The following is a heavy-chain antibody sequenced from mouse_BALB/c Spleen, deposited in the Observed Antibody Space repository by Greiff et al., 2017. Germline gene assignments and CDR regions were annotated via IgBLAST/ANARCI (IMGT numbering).Heavy chain of an antibody. D-gene: IGHD2-4*01. Sequence: VQLQQSGPGLVAPSQSLSITCTVSGFSLTSYGVHWVRQPPGKGLEWLGVIWAGGSTNYNSALMSRLSISEDNSKSQVFLKMNSLQTDDTAMYYCAGDEVSAMITTGAMDYWGQGTSVTVAS. CDR3: AGDEVSAMITTGAMDY. CDR1: GFSLTSYG. CDR2: IWAGGST. V-gene: IGHV2-9*02. J-gene: IGHJ4*01.